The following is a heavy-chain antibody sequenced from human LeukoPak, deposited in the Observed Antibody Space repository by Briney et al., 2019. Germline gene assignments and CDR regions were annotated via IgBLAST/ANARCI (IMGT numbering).Heavy chain of an antibody. CDR2: INHSGST. Sequence: SETLTLTCAVYGGSFSGYYWSWIRQPPGKGLEWIGEINHSGSTNYNPSLKSRVTISVDTSKNQFSLKLSSVTAADTAVYYCATAWFGERLDYWGQGTLVTVSS. J-gene: IGHJ4*02. CDR3: ATAWFGERLDY. D-gene: IGHD3-10*01. CDR1: GGSFSGYY. V-gene: IGHV4-34*01.